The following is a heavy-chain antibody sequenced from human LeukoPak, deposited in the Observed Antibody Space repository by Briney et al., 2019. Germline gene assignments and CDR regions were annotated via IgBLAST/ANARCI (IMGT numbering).Heavy chain of an antibody. D-gene: IGHD2-15*01. J-gene: IGHJ4*02. CDR3: AKSAKGYCSGGSCYHDY. CDR2: ISGSGGSI. V-gene: IGHV3-23*01. Sequence: GGSLRLSCAASGFTFSSYAMSWVRQAPGEGLEWVSAISGSGGSIYYADSVKGRFTISRDNSKNTLYLQMNSLRAEDTAVYYCAKSAKGYCSGGSCYHDYWGQGTLVTVSS. CDR1: GFTFSSYA.